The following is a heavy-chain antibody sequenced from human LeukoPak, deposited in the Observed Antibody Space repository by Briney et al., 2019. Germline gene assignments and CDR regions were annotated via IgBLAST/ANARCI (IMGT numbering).Heavy chain of an antibody. CDR2: ISGSGVST. CDR3: AKDPVVFHGGSGWHYFDY. CDR1: GFTFSNYA. Sequence: GGSLRLSCAASGFTFSNYAMSWVRQTPGKGLEWVSTISGSGVSTYYGDSVYADFMLGRFTIYRDDSKNTLHLQMNSLRAEDTAIYYCAKDPVVFHGGSGWHYFDYWGQGTLVTVSS. J-gene: IGHJ4*02. V-gene: IGHV3-23*01. D-gene: IGHD6-19*01.